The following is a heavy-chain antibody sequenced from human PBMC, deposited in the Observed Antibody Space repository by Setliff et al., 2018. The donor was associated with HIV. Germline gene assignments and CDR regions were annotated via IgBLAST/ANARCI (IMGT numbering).Heavy chain of an antibody. CDR2: IYYSGST. Sequence: SETLSLTCTVSGGSISSYYWSWIRQPPGKGLEWIGYIYYSGSTNYNPSLKSRVTISVDTSKNQFSLKLSPVTAADTAVYYCARGSSSWYDDAFDTWGQGTMVTVSS. CDR1: GGSISSYY. D-gene: IGHD6-13*01. V-gene: IGHV4-59*08. CDR3: ARGSSSWYDDAFDT. J-gene: IGHJ3*02.